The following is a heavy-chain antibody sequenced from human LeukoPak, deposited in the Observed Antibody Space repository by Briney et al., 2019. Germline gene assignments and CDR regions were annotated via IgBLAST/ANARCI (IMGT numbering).Heavy chain of an antibody. V-gene: IGHV5-51*01. Sequence: GASLQISCKGSGYSFTSYWIGWVRQMPGKGLEWMGIIYPGDSDTRYSPSFQGQVTISADKSISTAYLQWSSLKASDTAMYYCARLPATAILLRRTQEAYYFDYWGQGTLVTVSS. D-gene: IGHD2-2*02. CDR2: IYPGDSDT. CDR3: ARLPATAILLRRTQEAYYFDY. J-gene: IGHJ4*02. CDR1: GYSFTSYW.